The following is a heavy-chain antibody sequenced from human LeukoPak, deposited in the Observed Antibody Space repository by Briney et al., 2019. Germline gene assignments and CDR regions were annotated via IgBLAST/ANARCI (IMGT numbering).Heavy chain of an antibody. CDR3: ARGSGDGYFDY. V-gene: IGHV3-21*01. J-gene: IGHJ4*02. Sequence: GGSLRLSCAASGFTFSTYNMNWVRQAPGKGLEWVSSISSSSSYIYYADSVKGRFTISRDNAKNSLYLQMNSLRAEDTAVYYCARGSGDGYFDYWGQGTLVTVSS. CDR2: ISSSSSYI. CDR1: GFTFSTYN. D-gene: IGHD3-10*01.